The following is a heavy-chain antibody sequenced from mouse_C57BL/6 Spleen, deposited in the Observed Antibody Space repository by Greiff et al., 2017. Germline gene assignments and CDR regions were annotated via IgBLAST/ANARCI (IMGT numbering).Heavy chain of an antibody. V-gene: IGHV1-15*01. CDR3: RRGKGYDGPYFDY. CDR2: IDPETGGT. J-gene: IGHJ2*01. CDR1: GYTFTDYE. D-gene: IGHD2-3*01. Sequence: QVQLQQSGAELVRPGASVTLSCKASGYTFTDYEMHWVKQTPVHGLEWIGAIDPETGGTAYNQKFKGKAILTADKSSSTAYMELRSLTSEDSAVYYCRRGKGYDGPYFDYWGQGTTLTVSS.